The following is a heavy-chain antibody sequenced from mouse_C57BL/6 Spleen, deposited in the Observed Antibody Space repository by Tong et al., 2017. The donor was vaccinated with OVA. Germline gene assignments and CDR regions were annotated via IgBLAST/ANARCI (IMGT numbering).Heavy chain of an antibody. CDR2: INPGSGGT. D-gene: IGHD2-4*01. CDR3: ARRELRRGYAMDY. J-gene: IGHJ4*01. Sequence: VQLQESGAELVRPGTSVKVSCKASGYAFTNYLIEWVKQRPGQGLEWIGVINPGSGGTNYNEKFKGKATLTADKSSSTAYMQLSSLTSEDSAVYFCARRELRRGYAMDYWGQGTSVTVSS. V-gene: IGHV1-54*01. CDR1: GYAFTNYL.